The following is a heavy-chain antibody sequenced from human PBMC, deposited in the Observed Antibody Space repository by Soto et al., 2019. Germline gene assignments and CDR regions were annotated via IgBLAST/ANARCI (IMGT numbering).Heavy chain of an antibody. D-gene: IGHD5-18*01. CDR2: IYHSGST. J-gene: IGHJ5*02. V-gene: IGHV4-38-2*01. Sequence: WETLSLTCAVSGYSISSGYYWGWIRQPPGKGLEWIGSIYHSGSTYYNPSLKSRVTISVDTSKNQFSLKLSSVTAADTAVYYCARGWIQLLNWFDPWGQGTLVTVSS. CDR1: GYSISSGYY. CDR3: ARGWIQLLNWFDP.